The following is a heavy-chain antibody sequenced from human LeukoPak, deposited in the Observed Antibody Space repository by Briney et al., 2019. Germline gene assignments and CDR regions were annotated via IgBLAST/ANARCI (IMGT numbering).Heavy chain of an antibody. J-gene: IGHJ4*02. Sequence: SETLSLTCTVSGGSISSGDYYWSWIRQPPGKGLEWIGYIYYSGSTYYNPSLKSRVTISVDTSKNQFSLKLSSVTAADTAVYYCAREKGTVAGTGIDYWGQGTLVTVSS. CDR2: IYYSGST. CDR1: GGSISSGDYY. D-gene: IGHD6-19*01. CDR3: AREKGTVAGTGIDY. V-gene: IGHV4-30-4*08.